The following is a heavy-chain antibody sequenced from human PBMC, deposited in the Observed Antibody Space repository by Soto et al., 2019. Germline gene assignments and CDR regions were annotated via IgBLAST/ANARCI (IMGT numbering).Heavy chain of an antibody. CDR1: GFTFSGSA. Sequence: PGGSLRLSCAASGFTFSGSAMHWVRQASGKGLEWVGRIRSKANSYATAYAASVKGRFTISRDDSKNTAYLQMNSLKTEDTAVYYCTRRSHDSSGYYLYYFDYWGQGTRGTVSA. J-gene: IGHJ4*02. CDR3: TRRSHDSSGYYLYYFDY. V-gene: IGHV3-73*01. CDR2: IRSKANSYAT. D-gene: IGHD3-22*01.